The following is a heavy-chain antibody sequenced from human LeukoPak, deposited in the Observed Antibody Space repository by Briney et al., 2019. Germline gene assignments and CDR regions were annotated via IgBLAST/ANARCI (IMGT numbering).Heavy chain of an antibody. CDR2: IIGSGGRT. CDR1: GFTFSSYA. D-gene: IGHD3-22*01. J-gene: IGHJ4*02. V-gene: IGHV3-23*01. Sequence: GGSLRLACAASGFTFSSYAMSWVRQPPGKGLEWVSTIIGSGGRTYYADFVKGRFTISRDNSKNTLYLQMNSLRAEDTAVYYCAKTNLYYDSSGYYSNYFDYWGQGTLVILSS. CDR3: AKTNLYYDSSGYYSNYFDY.